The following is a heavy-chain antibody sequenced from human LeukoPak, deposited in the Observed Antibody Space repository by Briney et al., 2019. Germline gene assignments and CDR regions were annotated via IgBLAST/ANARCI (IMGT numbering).Heavy chain of an antibody. D-gene: IGHD1-26*01. CDR1: GFAFNIYA. V-gene: IGHV3-23*01. CDR3: AKPPDYSGSYGGSDY. CDR2: ISGSGGST. Sequence: GGSLRLSCAASGFAFNIYAMHWVRQAPGKGLEWVSAISGSGGSTYYADSVKGRFTISRDNSKNTLYLQMNSLRAEDTAVYYCAKPPDYSGSYGGSDYWGQGTLVTVSS. J-gene: IGHJ4*02.